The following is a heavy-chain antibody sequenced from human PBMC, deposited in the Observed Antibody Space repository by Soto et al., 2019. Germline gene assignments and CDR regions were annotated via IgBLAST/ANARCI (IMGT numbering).Heavy chain of an antibody. CDR3: ARQNLGGDSTYSEY. CDR1: GYSFANYW. V-gene: IGHV5-10-1*01. Sequence: PGESLKISCEVSGYSFANYWISWVRQIPGQGLQWLGTIDCIESYTRYSPSFQGHVTISADRSLNTAYLHFSSLQASDTAIYFCARQNLGGDSTYSEYWGQGAMVT. J-gene: IGHJ1*01. D-gene: IGHD2-21*02. CDR2: IDCIESYT.